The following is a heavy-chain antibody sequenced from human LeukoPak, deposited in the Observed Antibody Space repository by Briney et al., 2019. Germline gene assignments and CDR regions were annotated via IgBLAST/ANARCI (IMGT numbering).Heavy chain of an antibody. CDR2: IIPIFGTA. D-gene: IGHD3-22*01. CDR1: GGTFSSYA. Sequence: ASVKVSCKASGGTFSSYAISWVRQAPGQGLEWMGGIIPIFGTANYAQKFQGRVTITTDESTSTAYMELSSLRSEDTAMYYCASYDSSAIGSFDYWGQGTLVTVSS. CDR3: ASYDSSAIGSFDY. V-gene: IGHV1-69*05. J-gene: IGHJ4*02.